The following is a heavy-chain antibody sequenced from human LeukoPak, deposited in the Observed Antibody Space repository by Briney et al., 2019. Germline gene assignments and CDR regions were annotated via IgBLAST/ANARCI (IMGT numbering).Heavy chain of an antibody. V-gene: IGHV3-48*01. CDR2: ISSSSNTI. CDR1: GFTFTNAW. D-gene: IGHD2-21*01. J-gene: IGHJ1*01. CDR3: ATYLAYCGGDCPGYFQH. Sequence: GRSLRLSCSASGFTFTNAWMNWVRQAPGKGLEWVSYISSSSNTIYYADSVKGRFTISRDNAKDSLYLQMNSLRAEDTAVYYCATYLAYCGGDCPGYFQHWGQGTLVTVSS.